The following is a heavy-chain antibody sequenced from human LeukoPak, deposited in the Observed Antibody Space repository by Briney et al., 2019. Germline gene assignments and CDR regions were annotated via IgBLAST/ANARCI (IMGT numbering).Heavy chain of an antibody. J-gene: IGHJ4*02. Sequence: PGGSLRLSCAASGFTFNSFSMNWVRQAPGKGLEWVSYISSSSSTIYYADSVKGRFTISRDNTKNTLYLQLNSLRAEDTAVYYCATGNYNRPFDYWGQGTLVTVSS. CDR2: ISSSSSTI. V-gene: IGHV3-48*04. CDR1: GFTFNSFS. D-gene: IGHD1-7*01. CDR3: ATGNYNRPFDY.